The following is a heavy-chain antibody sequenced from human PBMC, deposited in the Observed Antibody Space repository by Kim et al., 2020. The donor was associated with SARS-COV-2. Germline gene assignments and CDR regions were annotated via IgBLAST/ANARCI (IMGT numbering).Heavy chain of an antibody. J-gene: IGHJ4*02. Sequence: SETLSLTCAVYGGSFSGYYWSWIRQPPGKGLEWIGEINHSGSTNYNPSLKSRVTISVDTSKNQFSLKLSSVTAADTAVYYCARGPGITGTPRGRRYGYWGQGTLVTVSS. CDR3: ARGPGITGTPRGRRYGY. CDR1: GGSFSGYY. D-gene: IGHD1-20*01. V-gene: IGHV4-34*01. CDR2: INHSGST.